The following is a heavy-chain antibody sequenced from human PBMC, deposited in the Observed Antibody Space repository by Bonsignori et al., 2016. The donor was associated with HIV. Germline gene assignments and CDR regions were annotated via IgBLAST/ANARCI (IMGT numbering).Heavy chain of an antibody. D-gene: IGHD4-11*01. CDR2: ISYDGTNK. CDR1: GFTFSTYA. J-gene: IGHJ4*02. Sequence: QVQLVESGGGVVQPGRSLRLSCAASGFTFSTYAMHWVRQAPGKGLEWVAVISYDGTNKFYTDSVKGRFSISRDNSKNTLYLQMSSQRVEDTAVYYCARDSNYSFDYWGQGTLVTVSS. V-gene: IGHV3-30*04. CDR3: ARDSNYSFDY.